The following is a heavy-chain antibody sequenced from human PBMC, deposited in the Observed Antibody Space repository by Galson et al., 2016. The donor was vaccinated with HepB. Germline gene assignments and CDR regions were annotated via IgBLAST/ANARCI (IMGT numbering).Heavy chain of an antibody. CDR3: LRQPYTSSSWDSME. V-gene: IGHV4-61*02. Sequence: TLSLTCTVSGGSINSGSYYWTWIRQPAGKGLEWIGRIQSSGSTNYNPSLNTRVSISLDTSKSQFSLKLSSVTAADTAVSYCLRQPYTSSSWDSMEWGQGTLVTVSS. CDR1: GGSINSGSYY. CDR2: IQSSGST. D-gene: IGHD6-13*01. J-gene: IGHJ4*02.